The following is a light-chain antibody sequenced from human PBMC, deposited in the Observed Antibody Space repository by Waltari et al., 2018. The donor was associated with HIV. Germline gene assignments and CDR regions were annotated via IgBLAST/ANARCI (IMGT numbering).Light chain of an antibody. Sequence: ETVLTQSPGTLSLSPGERVTLSCRASQSVGSGYLAWYQQKPGQAPRLLTYGESSRATGIPDRFSGSGSGTDFTLTISRLEPEDFAVYYCQHYGTSTGYTFGQGTKLEIK. J-gene: IGKJ2*01. V-gene: IGKV3-20*01. CDR1: QSVGSGY. CDR2: GES. CDR3: QHYGTSTGYT.